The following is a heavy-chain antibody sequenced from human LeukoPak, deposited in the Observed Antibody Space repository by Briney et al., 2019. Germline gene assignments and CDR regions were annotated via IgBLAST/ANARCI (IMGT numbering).Heavy chain of an antibody. D-gene: IGHD1-26*01. J-gene: IGHJ6*03. V-gene: IGHV1-24*01. CDR1: GYTLSELS. CDR2: FDREEGKT. Sequence: ASVNVSCKVSGYTLSELSMHWVRQAPGKGLEWMGSFDREEGKTIDAQKFQGRVTMTEDTSTDTAYMELSSLRSEDTAVYYCATGVGPTHPHYYYSYMDVWGKGTTVTVSS. CDR3: ATGVGPTHPHYYYSYMDV.